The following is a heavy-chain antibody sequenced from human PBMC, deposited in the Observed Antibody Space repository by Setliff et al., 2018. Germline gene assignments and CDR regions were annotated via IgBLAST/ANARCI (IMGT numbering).Heavy chain of an antibody. CDR2: INHSGST. V-gene: IGHV4-34*01. CDR3: ARDRITIFGVVIPFDY. CDR1: GGPFSSYY. D-gene: IGHD3-3*01. Sequence: SETLSLTCAVYGGPFSSYYWSWIRQPPGKGLEWIGEINHSGSTNYNPSLKSRVTISVDTSKNQFSLKLSSVTAADTAVYYCARDRITIFGVVIPFDYWGQGTLVTVSS. J-gene: IGHJ4*02.